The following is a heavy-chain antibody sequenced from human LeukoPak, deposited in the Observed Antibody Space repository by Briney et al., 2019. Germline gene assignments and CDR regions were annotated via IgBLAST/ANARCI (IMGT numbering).Heavy chain of an antibody. D-gene: IGHD3-22*01. CDR3: ARCDSSGYYWNYYYYMDV. CDR2: INHSGST. Sequence: SETLSLTCAVYGGSFSGYYWSWIRQPPGKGLEWIGEINHSGSTNYNPSLKSRVTISVDTSKNQFSLKLSSVTAADTAVYYCARCDSSGYYWNYYYYMDVWGKGTTVTVSS. V-gene: IGHV4-34*01. J-gene: IGHJ6*03. CDR1: GGSFSGYY.